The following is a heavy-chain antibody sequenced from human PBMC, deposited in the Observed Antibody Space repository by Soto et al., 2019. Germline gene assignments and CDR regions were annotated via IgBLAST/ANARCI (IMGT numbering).Heavy chain of an antibody. J-gene: IGHJ6*02. CDR3: AKRRGGSGSYFPYYYGMDV. Sequence: QVQLVESGGGVVQPGRSLRLSCAASGFTFSSYGMHWVRQAPGKGLEWVAVISYDGSNKYYADSVKGRFTISRDNSKNTLYLQMNSRRAEDTAVYYCAKRRGGSGSYFPYYYGMDVWGQGTTVTVSS. D-gene: IGHD3-10*01. CDR1: GFTFSSYG. V-gene: IGHV3-30*18. CDR2: ISYDGSNK.